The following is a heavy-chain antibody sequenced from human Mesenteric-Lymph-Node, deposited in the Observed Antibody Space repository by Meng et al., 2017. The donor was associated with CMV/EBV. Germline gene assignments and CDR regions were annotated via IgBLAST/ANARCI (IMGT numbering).Heavy chain of an antibody. CDR1: DDYG. D-gene: IGHD3-10*01. J-gene: IGHJ4*02. CDR3: ARSAVANVWFGELLSGVFDY. V-gene: IGHV3-20*03. Sequence: DDYGMSWVRQAPGKGLEWVSGINWNGGSTGYADSVKGRFTISRDNAKNSLYLQMNSLRAEDTALYYCARSAVANVWFGELLSGVFDYWGQGTLVTVSS. CDR2: INWNGGST.